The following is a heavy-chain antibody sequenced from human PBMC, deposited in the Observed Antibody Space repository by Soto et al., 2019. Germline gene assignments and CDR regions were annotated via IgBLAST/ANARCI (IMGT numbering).Heavy chain of an antibody. CDR3: ARDLNPRQEMLYALLGY. J-gene: IGHJ4*02. Sequence: EVQLVESGGGLVQPGGSLRLSCAASGFTFSSYSMNWVRQAPGKGLEWVSYISGSSSMIYYVDSVKGRFTTSRDNAKNSLYLQMNSLRAEDTAVYYCARDLNPRQEMLYALLGYWGQGTLVTVSS. CDR2: ISGSSSMI. D-gene: IGHD2-8*01. CDR1: GFTFSSYS. V-gene: IGHV3-48*01.